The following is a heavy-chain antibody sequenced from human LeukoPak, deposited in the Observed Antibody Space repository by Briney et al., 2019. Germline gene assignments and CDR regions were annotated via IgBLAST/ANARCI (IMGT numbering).Heavy chain of an antibody. CDR3: ARVETTAPV. V-gene: IGHV3-11*06. CDR1: GFTFSDYY. CDR2: ISSSSSYI. Sequence: GGSLRLSCAASGFTFSDYYMSWIGQAPGKGLEWVSSISSSSSYIYYADSVKGRFTISRDNAKNSQYLQMNSLRAEDTAVYYCARVETTAPVWGQGSLVTVSS. J-gene: IGHJ4*02. D-gene: IGHD4-17*01.